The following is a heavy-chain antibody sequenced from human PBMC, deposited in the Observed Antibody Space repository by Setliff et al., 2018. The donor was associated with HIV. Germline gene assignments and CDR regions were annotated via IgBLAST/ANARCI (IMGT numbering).Heavy chain of an antibody. D-gene: IGHD1-26*01. CDR3: ARDPSAGANLYYYVDV. CDR1: GFTFSSYG. V-gene: IGHV3-30*02. J-gene: IGHJ6*03. CDR2: IRYDGTNNI. Sequence: GGSLRLSCVASGFTFSSYGMHWVRQAPGKGLEWVAFIRYDGTNNIYYADSVKGRFTISRDNSKNTLNLQMNSLRPEDTAVYYCARDPSAGANLYYYVDVWGKGTTVTVSS.